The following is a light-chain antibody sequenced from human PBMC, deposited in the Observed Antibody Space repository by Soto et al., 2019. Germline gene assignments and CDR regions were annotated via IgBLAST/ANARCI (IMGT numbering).Light chain of an antibody. V-gene: IGLV2-14*01. CDR2: EVS. CDR3: SSYTTSSTRV. Sequence: QSALTQPASVSGSPGQSIAISCTGTSSDVGGYNYASWYQQHPGKAPKLMISEVSNRPSGVSNRFSGSKSGNTASLTISGLQAEDEADYYCSSYTTSSTRVFGTGTKVTVL. CDR1: SSDVGGYNY. J-gene: IGLJ1*01.